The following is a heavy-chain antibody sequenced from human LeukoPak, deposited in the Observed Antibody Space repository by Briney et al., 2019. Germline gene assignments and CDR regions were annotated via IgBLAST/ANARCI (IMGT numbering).Heavy chain of an antibody. CDR3: ARDLSSVRYSYGFDY. CDR1: GGTFSSYA. CDR2: IIPIFGTA. Sequence: GASVEVSCKASGGTFSSYAISWVRQAPGQGLEWMGRIIPIFGTANYAQKFQGRVTITTDESTSTAYMELSSLRSEDTAVYYCARDLSSVRYSYGFDYWGQGTLVTVSS. J-gene: IGHJ4*02. V-gene: IGHV1-69*05. D-gene: IGHD5-18*01.